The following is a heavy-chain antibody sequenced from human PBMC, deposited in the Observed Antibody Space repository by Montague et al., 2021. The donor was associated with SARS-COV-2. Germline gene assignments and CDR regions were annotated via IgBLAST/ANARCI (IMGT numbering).Heavy chain of an antibody. J-gene: IGHJ4*02. CDR2: VSGDGDST. CDR3: AKCLRFSGFDGNYFDS. Sequence: SLRLSCAVSGFYFNDYGMSLVRQAPGKGLDWVSAVSGDGDSTYYXDSXKGRFTISRDNSKNTLYLQMNSLRAEDTAVYYCAKCLRFSGFDGNYFDSWGQGTLVTVSS. CDR1: GFYFNDYG. D-gene: IGHD5-12*01. V-gene: IGHV3-23*01.